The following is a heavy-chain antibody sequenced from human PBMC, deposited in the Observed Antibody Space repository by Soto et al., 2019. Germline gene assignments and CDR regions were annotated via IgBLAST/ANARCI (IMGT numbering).Heavy chain of an antibody. Sequence: EVQLLESGGGLVQPGGSLRLSCAASGFTFSSYAMSWVRQAPGKGLEWVSAISGSGGSTYYADSVKGRFTISRDNSKNTLYLQMNSLRAEDTAVYYCAKDPAAGIDGGLNYFDYWCQGTLVTVSS. CDR2: ISGSGGST. D-gene: IGHD6-13*01. V-gene: IGHV3-23*01. CDR3: AKDPAAGIDGGLNYFDY. CDR1: GFTFSSYA. J-gene: IGHJ4*02.